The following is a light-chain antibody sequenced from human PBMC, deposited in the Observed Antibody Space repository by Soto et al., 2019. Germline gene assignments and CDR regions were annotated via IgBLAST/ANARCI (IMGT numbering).Light chain of an antibody. Sequence: EMVLTQSPGTLSVSPGERATLSCRASQSVGRNYLAWYQQKPGQAPRLLIYDASSRATGIPDRFRGSGSGTDFTLTISRLESEDFAVYYCQQYASSPLTFGGGTKVETK. CDR2: DAS. CDR3: QQYASSPLT. J-gene: IGKJ4*01. CDR1: QSVGRNY. V-gene: IGKV3-20*01.